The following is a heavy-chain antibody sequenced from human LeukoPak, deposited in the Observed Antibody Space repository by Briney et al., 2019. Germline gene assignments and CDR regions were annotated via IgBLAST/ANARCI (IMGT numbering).Heavy chain of an antibody. CDR1: GGSISSSSYY. Sequence: PSETLSLTCTVSGGSISSSSYYWGWIRQPPGKGLEWNGSIYYSGSTYYNPSLKSRVTISVDTSKNQFSLKLSALTAADTAVYYCARQAQFYYFDYWGQGTLVTVSS. J-gene: IGHJ4*02. V-gene: IGHV4-39*01. CDR3: ARQAQFYYFDY. CDR2: IYYSGST.